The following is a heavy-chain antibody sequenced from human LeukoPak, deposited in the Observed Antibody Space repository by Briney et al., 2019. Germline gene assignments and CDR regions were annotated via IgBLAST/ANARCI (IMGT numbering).Heavy chain of an antibody. Sequence: GGSLRLSCAASGFPFSSYSMNWVRQAPGKGLEWVSSISSSSSYIYYADSVKGRFTISRDNAKNSLYLQMNSLRAEDTAVYYCARHNYDFWSVYMDVWGKGTTVTVSS. J-gene: IGHJ6*03. CDR1: GFPFSSYS. CDR3: ARHNYDFWSVYMDV. CDR2: ISSSSSYI. D-gene: IGHD3-3*01. V-gene: IGHV3-21*01.